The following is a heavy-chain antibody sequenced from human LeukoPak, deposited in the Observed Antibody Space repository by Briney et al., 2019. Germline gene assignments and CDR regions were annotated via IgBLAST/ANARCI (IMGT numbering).Heavy chain of an antibody. CDR3: ARVGCSSTSCPPLYYYGMDV. J-gene: IGHJ6*02. CDR2: IWYDGSNK. V-gene: IGHV3-33*01. Sequence: GRSLRLSCAASGFTFSSYGMNWVRQAPGKGLEWVAVIWYDGSNKYYADSVKGRFTISRDNSKNTLYLQMNSLRAEDTAVYYCARVGCSSTSCPPLYYYGMDVWGQGTTVTVSS. CDR1: GFTFSSYG. D-gene: IGHD2-2*01.